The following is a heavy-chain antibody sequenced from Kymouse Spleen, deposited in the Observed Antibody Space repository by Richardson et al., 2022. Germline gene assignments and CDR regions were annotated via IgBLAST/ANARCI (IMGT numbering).Heavy chain of an antibody. CDR1: GGSFSGYY. D-gene: IGHD1-7*01. V-gene: IGHV4-34*01. CDR3: ARRSYNWNYGFDY. CDR2: INHSGST. Sequence: QVQLQQWGAGLLKPSETLSLTCAVYGGSFSGYYWSWIRQPPGKGLEWIGEINHSGSTNYNPSLKSRVTISVDTSKNQFSLKLSSVTAADTAVYYCARRSYNWNYGFDYWGQGTLVTVSS. J-gene: IGHJ4*02.